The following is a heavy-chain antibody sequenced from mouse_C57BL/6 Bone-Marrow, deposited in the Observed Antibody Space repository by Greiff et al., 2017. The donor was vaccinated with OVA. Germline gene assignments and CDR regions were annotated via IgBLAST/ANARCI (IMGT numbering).Heavy chain of an antibody. J-gene: IGHJ3*01. Sequence: QVQLKESGAELARPGASVKLSCKASGYTFTSYGISWVKQRTGQGLEWIGEIYPRSGNTYYNEKFKGKATLTADKSYSTAYMELRSLTSEDSAVYFCARCQLRGFAYWGQGTLVTVSA. CDR3: ARCQLRGFAY. D-gene: IGHD3-2*02. CDR1: GYTFTSYG. CDR2: IYPRSGNT. V-gene: IGHV1-81*01.